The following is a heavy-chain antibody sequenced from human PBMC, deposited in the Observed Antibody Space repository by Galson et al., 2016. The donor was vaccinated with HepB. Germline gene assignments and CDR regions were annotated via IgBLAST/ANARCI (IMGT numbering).Heavy chain of an antibody. V-gene: IGHV3-69-1*02. CDR3: ARPLVTGSFYSAFDV. D-gene: IGHD3-9*01. J-gene: IGHJ6*01. CDR1: GFTLSDYY. Sequence: SLRLSCAASGFTLSDYYLSWVRQAPGLGLEWISSISSFNAIYYGDSVKGRFTISRDNAENSLFLHMNSLRPEDTAVYYCARPLVTGSFYSAFDVWGEGTAVIVSS. CDR2: ISSFNAI.